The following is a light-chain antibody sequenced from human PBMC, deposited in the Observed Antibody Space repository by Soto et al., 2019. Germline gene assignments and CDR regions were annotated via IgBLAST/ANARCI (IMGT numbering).Light chain of an antibody. V-gene: IGKV1-39*01. CDR2: AAS. J-gene: IGKJ1*01. CDR3: QQSYSTPRT. Sequence: DIQMTQSPSSLSASVGDRVTITCRASQSICSYLNWYQQKPGKVPKLLIYAASSLQSGAPSRFSGSGSGTDFTLTISSLQPEDFATYYCQQSYSTPRTFGQGTKVDIK. CDR1: QSICSY.